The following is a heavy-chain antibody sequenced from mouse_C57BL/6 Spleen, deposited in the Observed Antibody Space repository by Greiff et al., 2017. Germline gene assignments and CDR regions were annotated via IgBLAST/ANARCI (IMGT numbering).Heavy chain of an antibody. CDR3: ARYRSGYAMDY. CDR2: IYPGDGDT. D-gene: IGHD3-2*02. J-gene: IGHJ4*01. Sequence: QVQLQQSGPELVKPGASVKISCKASGYAFSSSWMNWVKQRPGKGLEWIGRIYPGDGDTNYNGKFKGKATLTADKSSSTAYMQLSSLTSEDSAVYFCARYRSGYAMDYWGQGTSVTVSS. V-gene: IGHV1-82*01. CDR1: GYAFSSSW.